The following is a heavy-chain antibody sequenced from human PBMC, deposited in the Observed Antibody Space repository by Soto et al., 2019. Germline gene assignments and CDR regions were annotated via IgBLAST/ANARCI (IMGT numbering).Heavy chain of an antibody. CDR3: AHYLMVRGADDAFDI. J-gene: IGHJ3*02. D-gene: IGHD3-10*01. V-gene: IGHV2-5*02. CDR2: IYWDDDK. Sequence: GLDLEWLALIYWDDDKRYSPSLKSRLTITKDTSKNQVVLTMTNMDPVDTATYYCAHYLMVRGADDAFDIWGQGTMVTVSS.